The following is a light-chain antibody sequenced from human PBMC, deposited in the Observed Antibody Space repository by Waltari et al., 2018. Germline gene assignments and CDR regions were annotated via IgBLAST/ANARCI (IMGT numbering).Light chain of an antibody. V-gene: IGLV4-69*01. J-gene: IGLJ2*01. Sequence: QLVVTQSPSASASLGASINLTCTLSSGHSSYAVAWHQQHSQKGPRFLMKLNFDGTHDKGDGVPARFSGSNSGAERYLTISSLQSEDEADYYCQTWGTAAHVVFGRGTKLTVL. CDR3: QTWGTAAHVV. CDR2: LNFDGTH. CDR1: SGHSSYA.